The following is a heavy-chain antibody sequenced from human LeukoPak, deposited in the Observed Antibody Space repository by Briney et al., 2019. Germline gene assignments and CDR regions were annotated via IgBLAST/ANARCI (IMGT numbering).Heavy chain of an antibody. CDR3: ARITAYYYYYYMDV. V-gene: IGHV4-30-4*08. D-gene: IGHD1-20*01. CDR2: IYYSGST. J-gene: IGHJ6*03. Sequence: SETLSLTCTVSGGSISSGDYYWSWIRQPPGKGLEWIGYIYYSGSTYYNPSLKSRVTISVDTSKNQFSLKLSSVTAADTAVHYCARITAYYYYYYMDVWGKGTTVTVSS. CDR1: GGSISSGDYY.